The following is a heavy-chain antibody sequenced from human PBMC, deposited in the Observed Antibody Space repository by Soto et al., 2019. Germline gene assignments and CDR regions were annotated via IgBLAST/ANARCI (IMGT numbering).Heavy chain of an antibody. V-gene: IGHV2-26*01. CDR2: IFSNDEK. Sequence: QVTLKESGPVLVKPTETLTLTCTVSGFSLSNARMGVSWIRQPPGKALEWLAHIFSNDEKSYSTSLKSRLTISKXXSXSLXVLTMTNMDPVDTATYYCARIRTPSSRSRGGWFDPWGQGTLVTVSS. D-gene: IGHD6-13*01. CDR3: ARIRTPSSRSRGGWFDP. J-gene: IGHJ5*02. CDR1: GFSLSNARMG.